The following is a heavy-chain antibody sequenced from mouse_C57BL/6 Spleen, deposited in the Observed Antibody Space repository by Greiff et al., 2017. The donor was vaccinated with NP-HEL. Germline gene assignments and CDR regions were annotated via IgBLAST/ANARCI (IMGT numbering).Heavy chain of an antibody. D-gene: IGHD1-1*01. CDR1: GYTFTDYE. CDR2: IDPETGGT. V-gene: IGHV1-15*01. J-gene: IGHJ3*01. Sequence: QVQLQQSGAELVRPGASVTLSCKASGYTFTDYEMHWVKQTPVHGLEWIGAIDPETGGTAYNQKFEGKAILTADKSSSTAYMELRSLTSEDSAVYYCTRGYGSSFVGFAYWGQGTLVTVSA. CDR3: TRGYGSSFVGFAY.